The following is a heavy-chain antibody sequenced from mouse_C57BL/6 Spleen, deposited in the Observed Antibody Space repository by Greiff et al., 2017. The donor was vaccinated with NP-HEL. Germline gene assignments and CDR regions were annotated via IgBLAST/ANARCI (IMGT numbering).Heavy chain of an antibody. CDR2: IDPNSGGT. CDR3: ARLQDYDVGGFAY. CDR1: GYTFTSYW. J-gene: IGHJ3*01. Sequence: QVQLKQPGAELVKPGASVKLSCKASGYTFTSYWMHWVKQRPGRGLEWIGRIDPNSGGTKYNEKFKSKATLTVDKPSSTAYMQLSSLTSEDSAVYYCARLQDYDVGGFAYWGQGTLVTVSA. V-gene: IGHV1-72*01. D-gene: IGHD2-4*01.